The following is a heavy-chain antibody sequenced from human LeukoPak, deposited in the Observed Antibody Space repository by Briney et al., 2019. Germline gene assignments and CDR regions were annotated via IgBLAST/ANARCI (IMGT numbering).Heavy chain of an antibody. CDR2: INHSGST. CDR3: ARTRSSIAAPRYYMDV. CDR1: GGSFSGYY. Sequence: SETLSLTCAVYGGSFSGYYWSWIRQPPGKGLEWIGEINHSGSTNYKPSLKSRVTISVDTSKNQFSLKLSSVTAADTAVYYCARTRSSIAAPRYYMDVWGKGTTVTVSS. V-gene: IGHV4-34*01. J-gene: IGHJ6*03. D-gene: IGHD6-6*01.